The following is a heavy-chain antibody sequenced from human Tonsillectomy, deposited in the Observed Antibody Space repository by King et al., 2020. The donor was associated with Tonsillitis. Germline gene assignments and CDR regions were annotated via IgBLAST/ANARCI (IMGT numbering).Heavy chain of an antibody. D-gene: IGHD3-16*01. Sequence: QLVQSGGGVVQPGRSLRLSCAASGFTFSNYAVHWVRQAPGKGLEWVAVISYDGSNKYYAGSVEGRFTISRDNSKNTLYLQMDSLRGEDTAVYYCARDVGVDYYYYYMDVWGKGTTVTVSS. J-gene: IGHJ6*03. CDR1: GFTFSNYA. CDR3: ARDVGVDYYYYYMDV. CDR2: ISYDGSNK. V-gene: IGHV3-30-3*01.